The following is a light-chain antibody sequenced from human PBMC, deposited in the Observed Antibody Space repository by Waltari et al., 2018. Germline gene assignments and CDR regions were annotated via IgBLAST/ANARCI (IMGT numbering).Light chain of an antibody. Sequence: SDALTQPPSVSVAPGKTARITCGGDKIGRKAVHWSQQKAGQAPGLVVYDDIERPSGIHERFSGSNSGNTATLTIGRVEAGDEADYFCQVWESSTDHFWVFGGGPKLTVL. V-gene: IGLV3-21*03. J-gene: IGLJ3*02. CDR3: QVWESSTDHFWV. CDR1: KIGRKA. CDR2: DDI.